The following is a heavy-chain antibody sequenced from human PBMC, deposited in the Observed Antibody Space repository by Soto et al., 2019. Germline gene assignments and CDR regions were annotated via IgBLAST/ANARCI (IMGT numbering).Heavy chain of an antibody. Sequence: QGQLVQSGAEVKKPGASVKVSCKASGYTFYSSSISWVRQAPGQGLECMGWINVYNGNTKYAQSLQGRVSMTTDTSSGTAYLELRSLRSDDTAVYYCARNASGGFDSWGQGTLVTVSS. CDR3: ARNASGGFDS. J-gene: IGHJ4*02. CDR2: INVYNGNT. D-gene: IGHD3-16*01. V-gene: IGHV1-18*01. CDR1: GYTFYSSS.